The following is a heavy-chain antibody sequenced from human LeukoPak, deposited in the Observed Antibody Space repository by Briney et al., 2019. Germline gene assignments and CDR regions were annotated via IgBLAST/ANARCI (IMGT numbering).Heavy chain of an antibody. V-gene: IGHV4-34*01. Sequence: PSETLSLTCAVYGGSFSGYYWSWIRQPPGKGLEWIGSIYYSGSTYYNPSLKSRVTISVDTSKNQFSLKLSSVTAADTAVYYCARHPLAITMTSFDPWGQGTLVTVSS. D-gene: IGHD3-22*01. CDR2: IYYSGST. CDR3: ARHPLAITMTSFDP. J-gene: IGHJ5*02. CDR1: GGSFSGYY.